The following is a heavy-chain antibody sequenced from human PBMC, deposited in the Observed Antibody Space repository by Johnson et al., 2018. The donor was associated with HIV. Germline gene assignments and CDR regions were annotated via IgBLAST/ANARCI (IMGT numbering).Heavy chain of an antibody. CDR2: ISGDGGST. V-gene: IGHV3-23*04. D-gene: IGHD3-3*01. Sequence: VQLVESGGGLVQPGGSLRLSCAASGFTFSSYDMHWVRQATGKGLEWVSAISGDGGSTSYADSVKGRFTISRDNSKNTLYLQMSSLRAEDTAVYYCARGARGDLEWLLSGHAFDIWGQGTMVTVSS. J-gene: IGHJ3*02. CDR1: GFTFSSYD. CDR3: ARGARGDLEWLLSGHAFDI.